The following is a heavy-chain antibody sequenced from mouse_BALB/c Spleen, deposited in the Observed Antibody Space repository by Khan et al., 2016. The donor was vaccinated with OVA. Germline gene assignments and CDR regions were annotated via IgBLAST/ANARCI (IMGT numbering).Heavy chain of an antibody. CDR1: GDSITSGY. D-gene: IGHD2-4*01. CDR2: ISYSGST. CDR3: ARYDDDYDGAFAY. J-gene: IGHJ3*01. Sequence: EVQLQESGPSLVKPSQTLSLTCSVTGDSITSGYWNWIRKFPGNKLEYMGYISYSGSTYYNPSLKSRISITRDTSKNQYYLQLNSVTTEDTATDYCARYDDDYDGAFAYWGQGTLVTVSA. V-gene: IGHV3-8*02.